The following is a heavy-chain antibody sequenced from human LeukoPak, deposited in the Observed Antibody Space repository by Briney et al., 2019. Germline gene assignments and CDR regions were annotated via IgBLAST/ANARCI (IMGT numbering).Heavy chain of an antibody. J-gene: IGHJ5*02. CDR3: AKDRPDYCDSSGPFDWFDP. Sequence: GGSLRLSCAASGFTFTSYAMSWVRQAPGQGLEWVSAISGSGGSTYYADSVKGRVTISRDNSKNTLYLQMNSLRAEDTAVYYCAKDRPDYCDSSGPFDWFDPWGQGTLVTVSS. D-gene: IGHD3-22*01. CDR2: ISGSGGST. CDR1: GFTFTSYA. V-gene: IGHV3-23*01.